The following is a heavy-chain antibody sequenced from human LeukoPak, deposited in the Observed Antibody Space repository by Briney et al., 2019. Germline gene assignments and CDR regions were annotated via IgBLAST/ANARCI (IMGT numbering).Heavy chain of an antibody. CDR3: ARARGGGYDSLDY. Sequence: GGSLRLSCAASGFTFSSYSMNWVRQAPGKGLEWVSCISGSGGYIYYADSVEGRFTISRDNPKNSLYLQMNSLRADDTAVYYCARARGGGYDSLDYWGQGTLVTVSS. CDR1: GFTFSSYS. D-gene: IGHD5-12*01. J-gene: IGHJ4*02. CDR2: ISGSGGYI. V-gene: IGHV3-21*01.